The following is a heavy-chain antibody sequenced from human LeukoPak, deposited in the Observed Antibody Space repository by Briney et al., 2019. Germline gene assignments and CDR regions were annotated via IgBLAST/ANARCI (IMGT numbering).Heavy chain of an antibody. V-gene: IGHV3-30*18. CDR2: ISYDGSNK. CDR1: GFTFSSYG. D-gene: IGHD5-18*01. CDR3: AKDPYSYGLNYFDY. Sequence: PGRSLRLSCAASGFTFSSYGMHWVRQAPGKGLEWVAVISYDGSNKYYADSVKGRFTTSRDNSKNTLYLQMNSLRAEDTAVYYCAKDPYSYGLNYFDYWGQGTLVTVSS. J-gene: IGHJ4*02.